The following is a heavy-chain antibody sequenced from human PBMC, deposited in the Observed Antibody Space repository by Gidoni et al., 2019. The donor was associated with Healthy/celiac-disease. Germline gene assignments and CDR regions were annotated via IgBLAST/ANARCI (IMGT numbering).Heavy chain of an antibody. J-gene: IGHJ4*02. CDR1: GFPLSTSGVG. Sequence: QITLKESGPTLVKPTQTLTLTCTFSGFPLSTSGVGVGWIRQPPGKALEWLALIYWDDDKRYSPSLKSRLTITKDTSKNQVVLTMTNMDPVDTATYYCAHTDYCGGDCYFPYFDYWGQGTLVTVSS. CDR3: AHTDYCGGDCYFPYFDY. D-gene: IGHD2-21*02. V-gene: IGHV2-5*02. CDR2: IYWDDDK.